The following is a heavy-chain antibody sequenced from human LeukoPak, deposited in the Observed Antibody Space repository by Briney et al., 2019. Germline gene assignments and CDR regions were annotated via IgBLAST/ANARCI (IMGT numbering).Heavy chain of an antibody. CDR1: GGSISSSSYY. D-gene: IGHD5-24*01. Sequence: PSETLSLTCTVPGGSISSSSYYWGWIRQPPGKGLEWIGSIYYSGSTYYNPSLKSRVTISVDTSKNQFSLKLSSVTAADTAVYYCARQRDGYIHRRIDYWGQGTLVTVSS. CDR2: IYYSGST. CDR3: ARQRDGYIHRRIDY. J-gene: IGHJ4*02. V-gene: IGHV4-39*01.